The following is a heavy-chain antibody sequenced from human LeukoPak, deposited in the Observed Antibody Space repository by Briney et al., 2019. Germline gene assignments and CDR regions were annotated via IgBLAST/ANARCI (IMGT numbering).Heavy chain of an antibody. V-gene: IGHV3-15*01. CDR3: TWMATVKSVDY. D-gene: IGHD4-17*01. J-gene: IGHJ4*02. Sequence: SGESLRLSCVLSGIPFKDAWMSWVRQAPGKGLEWVGRITNDGTTDYAAPVKGRFTISRDNSINTFYLQMNSLRTEDTSMYYCTWMATVKSVDYWSQGTLVTVSS. CDR1: GIPFKDAW. CDR2: ITNDGTT.